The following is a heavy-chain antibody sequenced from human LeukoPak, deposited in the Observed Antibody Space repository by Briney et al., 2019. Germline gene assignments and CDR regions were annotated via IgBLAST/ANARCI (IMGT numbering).Heavy chain of an antibody. Sequence: GGSLRLSCAGSGFTFSDYYMNWIRQPPGKGLEWISYIRPNGHTTYYADSLKGRISVSWDNARNSLYLQLSSLTAADTAFYYCARSGYGDFDFWGQGALVTVSS. D-gene: IGHD2-15*01. CDR2: IRPNGHTT. CDR1: GFTFSDYY. V-gene: IGHV3-11*01. J-gene: IGHJ4*02. CDR3: ARSGYGDFDF.